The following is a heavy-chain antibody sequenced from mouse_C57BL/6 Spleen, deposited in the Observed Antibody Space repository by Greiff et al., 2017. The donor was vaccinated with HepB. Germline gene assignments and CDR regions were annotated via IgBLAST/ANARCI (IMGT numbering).Heavy chain of an antibody. D-gene: IGHD3-2*02. V-gene: IGHV7-3*01. CDR2: IRNKANGYTT. J-gene: IGHJ2*01. Sequence: EVMLVESGGGLVQPGGSLSLSCAASGFTFTDYYMSWVRQPPGKALEWLGFIRNKANGYTTEYSASVKGRFTISRDNSQSILYLQMNAMRAEDSATYYCAREQRQLRLLDYWGQGTTLTVSS. CDR1: GFTFTDYY. CDR3: AREQRQLRLLDY.